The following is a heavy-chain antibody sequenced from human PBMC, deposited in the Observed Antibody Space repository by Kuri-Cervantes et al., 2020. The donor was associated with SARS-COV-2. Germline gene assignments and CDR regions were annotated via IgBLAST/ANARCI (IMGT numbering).Heavy chain of an antibody. D-gene: IGHD2-21*01. J-gene: IGHJ4*02. CDR2: IYPGDSDT. CDR3: ARHYSSKGDQGADY. V-gene: IGHV5-51*01. CDR1: GYSFTSYW. Sequence: GGSLRLSCKGSGYSFTSYWISWVRQMPGKGLEWMGIIYPGDSDTRYSPSFQGQVTISADKSISTAYLQWSSLKASDTAMYYCARHYSSKGDQGADYWGQGTLVTVSS.